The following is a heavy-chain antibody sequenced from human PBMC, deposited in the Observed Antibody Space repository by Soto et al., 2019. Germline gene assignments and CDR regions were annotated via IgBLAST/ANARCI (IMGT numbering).Heavy chain of an antibody. V-gene: IGHV1-18*01. D-gene: IGHD3-10*01. Sequence: GASVKVSCKASGYTFTSYGISWVRQAPGQGLEWMGWISAYNGNTNYAQKLQGRVTMTTDTSTSTAYMELRSLRSDDTAVYYCARIMVRGVPRYNWFDPWGQGTLVTVSS. CDR2: ISAYNGNT. J-gene: IGHJ5*02. CDR1: GYTFTSYG. CDR3: ARIMVRGVPRYNWFDP.